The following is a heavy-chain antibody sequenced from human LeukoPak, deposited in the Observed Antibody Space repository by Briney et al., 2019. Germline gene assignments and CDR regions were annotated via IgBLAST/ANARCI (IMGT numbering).Heavy chain of an antibody. V-gene: IGHV1-18*01. D-gene: IGHD2-15*01. Sequence: GASVKVSCKASGYTFTSYGISWLRPAPGQGLDWMGWISAYNGNTNYAQKLQGRVTMTTDTSTSTAYMELRSLRSDDTAVYYCAREVIVVVVAATQSDYYYYMDVWGKGTTVIVSS. CDR2: ISAYNGNT. CDR1: GYTFTSYG. CDR3: AREVIVVVVAATQSDYYYYMDV. J-gene: IGHJ6*03.